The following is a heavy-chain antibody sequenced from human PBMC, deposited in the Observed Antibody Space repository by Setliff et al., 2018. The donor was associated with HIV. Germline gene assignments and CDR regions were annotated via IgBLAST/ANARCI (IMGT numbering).Heavy chain of an antibody. V-gene: IGHV4-34*01. CDR2: INHSGST. Sequence: SETLSLTCAVYGGSFSRYYWNWIRQSPGKGLEWIGEINHSGSTNYNPSLKSRVTISVDTSNQFSLKLSSVTAADAAVYYCARSPSYRSSWEYYFDYWGQGILVTVSS. CDR3: ARSPSYRSSWEYYFDY. J-gene: IGHJ4*02. CDR1: GGSFSRYY. D-gene: IGHD6-13*01.